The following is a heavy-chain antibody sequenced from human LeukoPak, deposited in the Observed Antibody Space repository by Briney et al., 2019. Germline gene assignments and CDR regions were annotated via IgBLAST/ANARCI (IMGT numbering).Heavy chain of an antibody. V-gene: IGHV4-59*01. J-gene: IGHJ4*02. D-gene: IGHD6-13*01. CDR2: VFYSGST. CDR1: GGSISSYY. CDR3: ARRMGSSWPFDY. Sequence: SETLSLTCTVSGGSISSYYWSWIRQPPGKELEWIGYVFYSGSTNYNPSLKSRVTISVDTSKNQFSLKLSSVTAADTAVYYCARRMGSSWPFDYWGQGTLVTVSS.